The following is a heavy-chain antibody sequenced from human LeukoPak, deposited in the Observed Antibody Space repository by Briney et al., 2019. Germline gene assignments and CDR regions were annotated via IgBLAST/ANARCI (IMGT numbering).Heavy chain of an antibody. D-gene: IGHD3-10*01. Sequence: ASVNVSCKASGYTFTGYYMHWVRQAPGQGLEWMGWINPNSGGTNYAQKFQGRVTMTRDTSISTAYMELSRLRSDDTAVYYCARPYGSGSYYTDYWGQGTLVTVSS. CDR3: ARPYGSGSYYTDY. CDR2: INPNSGGT. CDR1: GYTFTGYY. J-gene: IGHJ4*02. V-gene: IGHV1-2*02.